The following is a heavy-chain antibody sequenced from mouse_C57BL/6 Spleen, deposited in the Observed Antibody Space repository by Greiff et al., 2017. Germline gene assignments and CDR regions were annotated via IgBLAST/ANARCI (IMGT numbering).Heavy chain of an antibody. V-gene: IGHV5-9*01. Sequence: EVKLMESGGGLVKPGGSLKLSCAASGFTFSSYTMSWVRQTPEKRLEWVATISGGGGNTYYPDSVKGRFTISRDNAKNTLYLQMSSLRSEDTALYYCARDSNYGGGAMDYWGQGTSVTVSS. CDR3: ARDSNYGGGAMDY. CDR2: ISGGGGNT. D-gene: IGHD2-5*01. CDR1: GFTFSSYT. J-gene: IGHJ4*01.